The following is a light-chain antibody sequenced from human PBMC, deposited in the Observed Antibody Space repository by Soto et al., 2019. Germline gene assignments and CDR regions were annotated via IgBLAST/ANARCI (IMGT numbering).Light chain of an antibody. CDR1: QSISSW. V-gene: IGKV1-5*01. CDR3: QQYNSYL. J-gene: IGKJ1*01. Sequence: DIQMTQYTSTLSASVGDRVTITCRASQSISSWLAWYQQKPGKAPKLLIYDASSLESGVPSRFSGSGSGTEFTLTISSLQPDDFATYYCQQYNSYLFGQGTKVDIK. CDR2: DAS.